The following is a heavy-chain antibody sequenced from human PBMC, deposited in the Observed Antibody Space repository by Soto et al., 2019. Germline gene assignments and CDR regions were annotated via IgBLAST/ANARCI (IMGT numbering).Heavy chain of an antibody. CDR2: ISGGSSVT. D-gene: IGHD3-10*01. J-gene: IGHJ4*02. CDR1: GFTFSDYA. CDR3: AKVLSKNYYYPFDF. Sequence: GSLRLSCTASGFTFSDYAMTWVRQATGKGLEWVSTISGGSSVTYYGDSVKGRFTISRDNAKKTLFLQLNRLSAEDTATYYCAKVLSKNYYYPFDFWGQGTQVTVSS. V-gene: IGHV3-23*01.